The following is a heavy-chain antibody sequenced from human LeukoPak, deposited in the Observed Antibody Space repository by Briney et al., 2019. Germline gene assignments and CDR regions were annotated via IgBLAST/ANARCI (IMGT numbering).Heavy chain of an antibody. J-gene: IGHJ3*02. CDR3: ARGVGIAADEGIFDI. CDR1: GYTFTSYA. D-gene: IGHD6-13*01. V-gene: IGHV1-3*01. Sequence: GASVKVSCKASGYTFTSYAMHWVRQAPGQRLEWMGWINAGNGNTKYSQKFQGRVTITRDTSASTAYMELSSLRSEDTAVYYCARGVGIAADEGIFDIWGQGTMVTVSS. CDR2: INAGNGNT.